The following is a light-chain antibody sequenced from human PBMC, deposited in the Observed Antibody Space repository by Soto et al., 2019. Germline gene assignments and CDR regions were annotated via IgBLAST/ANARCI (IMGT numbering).Light chain of an antibody. CDR1: QGISNY. CDR2: AAS. J-gene: IGKJ3*01. V-gene: IGKV1-27*01. Sequence: DIQMTQSPSSLAASVGDRVTISCRASQGISNYLAWYQQKPGKVPKLLIYAASTLQSGVSSRFTGSGSGTDFTLTISSLPPEDVATYYCQKYNWPPFTFGPGTKVDIK. CDR3: QKYNWPPFT.